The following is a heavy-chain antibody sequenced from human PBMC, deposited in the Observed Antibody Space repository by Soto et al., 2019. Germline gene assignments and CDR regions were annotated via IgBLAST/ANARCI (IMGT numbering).Heavy chain of an antibody. V-gene: IGHV4-59*01. Sequence: SETLSLTCTVSGDSISSSYWSWIRQPPGKGLEWIGYIYYSGSTSYNPSLKSRVTISVDTSKNQVTLKLSSVTAADTAVYYCAADTVTLYYYYYGVDVWGQGTTVTVS. CDR2: IYYSGST. CDR1: GDSISSSY. CDR3: AADTVTLYYYYYGVDV. J-gene: IGHJ6*02. D-gene: IGHD4-17*01.